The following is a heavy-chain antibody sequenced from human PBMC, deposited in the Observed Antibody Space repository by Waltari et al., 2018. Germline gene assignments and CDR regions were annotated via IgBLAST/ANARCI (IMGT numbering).Heavy chain of an antibody. CDR1: GYTFTDYT. V-gene: IGHV1-69-2*01. CDR2: VDPEDGET. Sequence: EVQLVQSGAEVKKLGPTVKISCKASGYTFTDYTMHWVQQAPGKGLEWMGRVDPEDGETIYAEKFQGRVTITADTSTDTAYMELSSLRSEDTAVYYCATVSYCGGDCYFDYWGQGTLVTVSS. CDR3: ATVSYCGGDCYFDY. J-gene: IGHJ4*02. D-gene: IGHD2-21*01.